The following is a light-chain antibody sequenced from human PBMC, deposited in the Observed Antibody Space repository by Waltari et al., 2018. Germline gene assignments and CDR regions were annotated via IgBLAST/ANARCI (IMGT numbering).Light chain of an antibody. J-gene: IGKJ2*01. CDR2: TAS. CDR3: QHTNSFPFT. V-gene: IGKV1-12*01. Sequence: DIQMTQSPSSVSASVGDRVAIPCRASQGISSWLAWYQQKPGKAPELLIYTASTLQSGVPSRFSGSGSGTDFTLTISSLQPEDIATYYCQHTNSFPFTFGQGTKLELK. CDR1: QGISSW.